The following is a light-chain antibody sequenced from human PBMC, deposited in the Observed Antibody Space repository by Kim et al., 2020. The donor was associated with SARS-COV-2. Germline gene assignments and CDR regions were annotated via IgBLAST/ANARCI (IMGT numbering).Light chain of an antibody. CDR2: QDS. J-gene: IGLJ2*01. V-gene: IGLV3-1*01. Sequence: VCPGQTASMTCSGDKLGDKYACWYQQKPGQSPVLVIYQDSKRPSGIPERFSGSNSGNTATLTISGTQAMDEADYYCQAWDSSTVVFGGGTQLTVL. CDR1: KLGDKY. CDR3: QAWDSSTVV.